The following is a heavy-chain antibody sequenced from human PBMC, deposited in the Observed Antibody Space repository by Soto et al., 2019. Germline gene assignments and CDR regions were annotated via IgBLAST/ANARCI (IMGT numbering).Heavy chain of an antibody. V-gene: IGHV4-4*02. CDR3: ARLGSSWQLDY. D-gene: IGHD6-13*01. J-gene: IGHJ4*02. CDR2: IYHSGST. CDR1: GCSISSSNW. Sequence: LSLTWAVSGCSISSSNWLSGVRQPPGKGLEWIGEIYHSGSTNYNPSLKSRVTISVDKSKNQFSLKLSSVTAADTAVYYCARLGSSWQLDYWGQGTLVTVSS.